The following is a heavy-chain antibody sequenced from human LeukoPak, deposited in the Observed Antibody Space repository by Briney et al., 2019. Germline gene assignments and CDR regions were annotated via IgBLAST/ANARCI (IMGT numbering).Heavy chain of an antibody. V-gene: IGHV3-48*03. D-gene: IGHD1-1*01. CDR3: ARESGAQLGFDY. J-gene: IGHJ4*02. CDR2: ISSSGSII. CDR1: GFTFSSYE. Sequence: TGGSLRLSCAASGFTFSSYEMNWVRQAPGKGLEWVSYISSSGSIIYYADSVKGRFTISRDNAKNSLYLQMNSLRAEDTAVYYCARESGAQLGFDYWGQGTLVTVSS.